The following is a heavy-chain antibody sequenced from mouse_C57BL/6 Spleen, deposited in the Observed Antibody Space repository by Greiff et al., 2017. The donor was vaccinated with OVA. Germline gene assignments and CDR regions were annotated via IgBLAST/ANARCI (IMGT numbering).Heavy chain of an antibody. V-gene: IGHV1-82*01. CDR3: ARWNSSGYGFAY. CDR1: GYAFSSSW. D-gene: IGHD3-2*02. Sequence: VQLQQSGPELVKPGASVKISCKASGYAFSSSWMNWVKQRPGKGLEWIGRIYPGDGDTNYNGKFKGKATLTADKSSSTAYMQLSSLTSEDSAVYFCARWNSSGYGFAYWGQGTLVTVSA. J-gene: IGHJ3*01. CDR2: IYPGDGDT.